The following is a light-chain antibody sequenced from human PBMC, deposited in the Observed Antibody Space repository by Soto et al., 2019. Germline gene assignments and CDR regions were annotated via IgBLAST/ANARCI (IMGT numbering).Light chain of an antibody. Sequence: SYVLTQPPWVSVAPGQTARITCGATNIGSKIVHWFQQKPGQAPVLVVYDDDRRPSGIPERFSASNSGNTATLTISRVEGGDEADYYCQVWAGSSDRVFGGGTKVTVL. CDR3: QVWAGSSDRV. V-gene: IGLV3-21*02. J-gene: IGLJ3*02. CDR2: DDD. CDR1: NIGSKI.